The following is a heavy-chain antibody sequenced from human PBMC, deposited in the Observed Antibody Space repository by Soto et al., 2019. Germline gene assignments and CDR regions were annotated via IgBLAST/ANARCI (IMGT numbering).Heavy chain of an antibody. J-gene: IGHJ4*02. CDR3: VRGGRAYYGLDY. Sequence: QVQLVQSGPEVKKPGASVKVSCKASGYTFTKYAISWVRQAPGQGLEWMGWISGHNGDTNYAQMFQGRVTMTTDTSTTPAYMELRSLRSDDRAVYYCVRGGRAYYGLDYWGQGTLVTVSS. CDR2: ISGHNGDT. V-gene: IGHV1-18*01. CDR1: GYTFTKYA. D-gene: IGHD3-10*01.